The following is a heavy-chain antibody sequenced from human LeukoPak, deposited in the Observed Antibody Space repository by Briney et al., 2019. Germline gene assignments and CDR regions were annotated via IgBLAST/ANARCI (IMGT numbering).Heavy chain of an antibody. V-gene: IGHV1-69*13. D-gene: IGHD3-10*01. Sequence: SVKVSCKASGGTFSSYAISWVRQAPGQGLEWMGGIIPIFGTANYAQKFQGRVTITADESTSTAYMELSSLRSEDTAVYYCARSRSDMDRGYFDYWGQGTLVTVSS. CDR3: ARSRSDMDRGYFDY. CDR2: IIPIFGTA. J-gene: IGHJ4*02. CDR1: GGTFSSYA.